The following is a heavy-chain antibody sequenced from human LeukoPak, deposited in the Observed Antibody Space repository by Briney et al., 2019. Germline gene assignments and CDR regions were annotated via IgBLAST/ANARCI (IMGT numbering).Heavy chain of an antibody. D-gene: IGHD6-13*01. CDR1: GGSIRGYF. Sequence: PSETLSLTCTVSGGSIRGYFWTWIREPPGKGLGWIGYIYYSGSTNYNPSLKSRVTIAVDTSKNQSSLRLNSVTAADTAVYYCAMAYSSSWYYFDYWGQGTLVTVSS. CDR2: IYYSGST. V-gene: IGHV4-59*01. J-gene: IGHJ4*02. CDR3: AMAYSSSWYYFDY.